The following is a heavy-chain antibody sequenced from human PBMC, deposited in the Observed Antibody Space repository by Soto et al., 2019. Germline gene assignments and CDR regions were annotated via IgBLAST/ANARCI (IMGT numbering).Heavy chain of an antibody. CDR1: GVIFTTYA. CDR2: VSGSGGST. V-gene: IGHV3-23*01. Sequence: PGGSLRLSCAGSGVIFTTYAINWVRQAPGKGLEWVSAVSGSGGSTYYADSVRGRFTISRDNSKNTLYLQMNTLRAEDTAVYYYAKSRLYDTGPRGVRTAPLDSWGQGTLVTVSS. D-gene: IGHD2-8*02. CDR3: AKSRLYDTGPRGVRTAPLDS. J-gene: IGHJ4*02.